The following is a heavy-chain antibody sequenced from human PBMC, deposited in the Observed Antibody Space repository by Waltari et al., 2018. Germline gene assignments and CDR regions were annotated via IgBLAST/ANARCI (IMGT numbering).Heavy chain of an antibody. CDR3: ARVGIVVVVAATRIWFDP. J-gene: IGHJ5*02. Sequence: QVQLQESGPGLVKPSETLSLTCTVSGGSISSHYWSWIRQPTGKGLEWIGYIYYSGSTNYNPSLKSRVTISVDTSKNQFSLKLSSVTAADTAVYYCARVGIVVVVAATRIWFDPWGQGTLVTVSS. CDR2: IYYSGST. V-gene: IGHV4-59*11. D-gene: IGHD2-15*01. CDR1: GGSISSHY.